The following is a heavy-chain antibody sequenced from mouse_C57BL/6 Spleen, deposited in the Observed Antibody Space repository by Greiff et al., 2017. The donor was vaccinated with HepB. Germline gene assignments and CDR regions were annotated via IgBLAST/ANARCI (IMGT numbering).Heavy chain of an antibody. J-gene: IGHJ2*01. Sequence: EVMLVESGGGLVKPGGSLKLSCAASGFTFSDYGMHWVRQAPEKGLEWVAYISSGSSTIYYADTVKGRFTISRDNAKNTLFLQMTSLRSEDTAMYYCAREGRYGYVPYFDYWGQGTTLTVSS. CDR1: GFTFSDYG. D-gene: IGHD2-2*01. V-gene: IGHV5-17*01. CDR2: ISSGSSTI. CDR3: AREGRYGYVPYFDY.